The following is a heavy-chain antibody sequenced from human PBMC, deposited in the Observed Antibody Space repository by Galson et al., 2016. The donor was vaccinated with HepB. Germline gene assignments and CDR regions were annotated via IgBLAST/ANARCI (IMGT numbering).Heavy chain of an antibody. CDR3: ANYGANSGSDY. J-gene: IGHJ4*02. V-gene: IGHV3-23*01. CDR1: GFTFSSYG. Sequence: SLRLSCAASGFTFSSYGMTWVRQAPGKGLEWVSDISGTGGRVNYADSVKGRFTISRDNSKNTVYLQMNRLRAEDTAVYYCANYGANSGSDYWGQGTRVTVSS. D-gene: IGHD4-23*01. CDR2: ISGTGGRV.